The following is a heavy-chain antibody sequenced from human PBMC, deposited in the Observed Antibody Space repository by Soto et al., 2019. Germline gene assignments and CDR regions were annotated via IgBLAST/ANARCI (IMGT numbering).Heavy chain of an antibody. CDR1: EFTFSSYW. Sequence: VLLVESGGGLVQPGGSLRLSCAASEFTFSSYWMSWVRQAPGKGLEWVANIKQDGSEKYYVDSVKGRFTISRDNAKNSLYLQMNSLRAEDTAVYYCARVGLWFGEYWGQGTLVTVSS. CDR3: ARVGLWFGEY. CDR2: IKQDGSEK. J-gene: IGHJ4*02. D-gene: IGHD3-10*01. V-gene: IGHV3-7*01.